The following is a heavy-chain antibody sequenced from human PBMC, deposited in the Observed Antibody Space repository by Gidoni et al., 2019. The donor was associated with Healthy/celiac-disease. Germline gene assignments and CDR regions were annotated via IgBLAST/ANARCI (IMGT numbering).Heavy chain of an antibody. CDR2: IWYDGSNK. CDR1: GFTFSSYG. J-gene: IGHJ4*02. Sequence: QVQLLESGGGVVQPGRSLSLSCSASGFTFSSYGMHWVRQAPGKGLEWVAVIWYDGSNKYYADSVKGRFTISRDNSKNTLYLQMNSLRAEDTAVYYCARDQLAVFDYWGQGTLVTVSS. V-gene: IGHV3-33*01. CDR3: ARDQLAVFDY. D-gene: IGHD1-1*01.